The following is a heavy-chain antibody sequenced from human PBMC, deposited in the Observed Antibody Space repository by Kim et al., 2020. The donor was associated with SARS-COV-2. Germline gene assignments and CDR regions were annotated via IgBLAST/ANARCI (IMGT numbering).Heavy chain of an antibody. J-gene: IGHJ4*02. CDR1: GFNFSNYV. V-gene: IGHV3-64D*06. Sequence: GGSLRLSCSASGFNFSNYVMHWVRQAPGKGLEYVSAISSNGGSTYYADSVKGRFTISRDNSKNTLFLQMTSLRAGDTAVYFCVRDDGAIAAAGTIQTAPFDCWGQGSLITVSS. D-gene: IGHD6-13*01. CDR3: VRDDGAIAAAGTIQTAPFDC. CDR2: ISSNGGST.